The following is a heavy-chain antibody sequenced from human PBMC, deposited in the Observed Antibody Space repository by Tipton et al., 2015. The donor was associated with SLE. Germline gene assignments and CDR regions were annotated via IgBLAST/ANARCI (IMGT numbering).Heavy chain of an antibody. J-gene: IGHJ4*02. CDR1: SGSFTDYS. Sequence: TLSLTCAVYSGSFTDYSWTWIRQPPGKGLEWIGGINRRGSTNSNPSLKSRVTISLDTSKNQFSLKLTSVTAADTAVYYCARGTGYKCDYWDQGALVTVSS. D-gene: IGHD1-1*01. CDR3: ARGTGYKCDY. V-gene: IGHV4-34*01. CDR2: INRRGST.